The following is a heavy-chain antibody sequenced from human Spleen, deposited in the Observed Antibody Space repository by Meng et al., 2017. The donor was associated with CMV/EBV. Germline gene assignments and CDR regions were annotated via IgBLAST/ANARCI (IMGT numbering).Heavy chain of an antibody. Sequence: ASVKVSCKASGYTLTNYNLHWVRQAPGQGLEWMGIINPSGGSTTYAQKFQGRVTMTRDTSTSTVYMELRSLRSEDTAVYYCARDPFWIGYYTTDPFYGMDVWGQGTTVTVSS. D-gene: IGHD3-3*01. CDR2: INPSGGST. J-gene: IGHJ6*02. CDR1: GYTLTNYN. CDR3: ARDPFWIGYYTTDPFYGMDV. V-gene: IGHV1-46*01.